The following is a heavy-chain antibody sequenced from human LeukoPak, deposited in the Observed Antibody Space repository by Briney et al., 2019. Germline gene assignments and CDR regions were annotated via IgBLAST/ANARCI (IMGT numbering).Heavy chain of an antibody. D-gene: IGHD6-13*01. J-gene: IGHJ4*02. Sequence: GGSLRLSCAASGFTFSNYGMHWVRQAPGKGLEWVSVISFDGSAKYYADSVKGRFTISRDNSKNTLYLQMTSLRAEDTAVYYCAEDRVTAAGYYFDYWGQGTLVTVSS. V-gene: IGHV3-30*18. CDR1: GFTFSNYG. CDR3: AEDRVTAAGYYFDY. CDR2: ISFDGSAK.